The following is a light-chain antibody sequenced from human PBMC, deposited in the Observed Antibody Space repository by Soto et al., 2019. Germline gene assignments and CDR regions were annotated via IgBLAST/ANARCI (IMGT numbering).Light chain of an antibody. CDR1: QSISSY. CDR2: DAS. V-gene: IGKV1-5*01. J-gene: IGKJ1*01. Sequence: DIQMTQSPSSVSASVGDRVTITCRASQSISSYLNWYQQKPGKAPKLLIYDASSLESGVPSRFSGSGSGTEFTLTISSLQPDDFATYYCQQYNSHLTWTFGQGTKVDI. CDR3: QQYNSHLTWT.